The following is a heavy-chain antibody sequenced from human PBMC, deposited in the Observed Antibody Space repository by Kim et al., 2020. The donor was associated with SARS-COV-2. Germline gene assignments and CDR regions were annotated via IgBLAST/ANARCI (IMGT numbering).Heavy chain of an antibody. CDR1: GFTFSTYG. J-gene: IGHJ4*02. D-gene: IGHD4-17*01. V-gene: IGHV3-33*01. CDR2: IWYDGSNK. Sequence: GGSLRLSCAASGFTFSTYGMHWVRQAPGKGLEWVAVIWYDGSNKYYADSVKGRFTISRDNSKNTLYLQMNNLRAEDTAVYYCATNGATVTPYYFYFWGQG. CDR3: ATNGATVTPYYFYF.